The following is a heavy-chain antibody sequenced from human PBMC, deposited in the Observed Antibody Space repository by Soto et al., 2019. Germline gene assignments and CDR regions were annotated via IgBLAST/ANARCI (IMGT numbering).Heavy chain of an antibody. V-gene: IGHV1-69*13. CDR1: GGTFSSYA. CDR3: ARRVAVFGVVIIYDYFDY. D-gene: IGHD3-3*01. J-gene: IGHJ4*02. CDR2: IIPIFGTA. Sequence: ASVKVSCKASGGTFSSYAISWVRQAPGQGLEWMGGIIPIFGTANYAQKFQGRVTITADESTSTAYMELSSLRSEDTAVYYCARRVAVFGVVIIYDYFDYWGQGTLVTVSS.